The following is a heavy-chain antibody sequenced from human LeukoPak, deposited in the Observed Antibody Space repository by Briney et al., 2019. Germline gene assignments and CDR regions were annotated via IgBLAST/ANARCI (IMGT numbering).Heavy chain of an antibody. CDR3: AKDSVLCSTSCPHPPDAFDI. D-gene: IGHD2-2*01. CDR1: GFTFSSYG. CDR2: IRYDGSNK. V-gene: IGHV3-30*02. Sequence: AGGSLKLSCAASGFTFSSYGMHWVRQAPGKGLEWVAFIRYDGSNKYYADSVKGRFTISRDNSKNTLYLQMNSLRAEDTAVYYCAKDSVLCSTSCPHPPDAFDIWGQGTMVTVSS. J-gene: IGHJ3*02.